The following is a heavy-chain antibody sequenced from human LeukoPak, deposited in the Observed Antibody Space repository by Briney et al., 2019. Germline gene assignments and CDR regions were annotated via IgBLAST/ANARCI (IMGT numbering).Heavy chain of an antibody. CDR3: AREGPDYSGSGNYFNWFDP. J-gene: IGHJ5*02. D-gene: IGHD3-10*01. CDR1: GFTFDDYA. V-gene: IGHV3-9*01. Sequence: GRSLRLSCAASGFTFDDYAMHWVRHAPGKGLEWVSGISWNSGSIGYADSVKGRFTISRDNAKNSLYLQMNSLRAEDTAVYYCAREGPDYSGSGNYFNWFDPWGQGTLVTVSS. CDR2: ISWNSGSI.